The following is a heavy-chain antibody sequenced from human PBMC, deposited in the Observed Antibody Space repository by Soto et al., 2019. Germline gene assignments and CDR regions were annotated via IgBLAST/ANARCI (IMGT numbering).Heavy chain of an antibody. CDR3: ARGGYSGQDEAFEI. V-gene: IGHV1-18*01. J-gene: IGHJ3*02. Sequence: QAHLVQSGAEVKEPGASVKVSCKTSGYTFINKAINWVRQAPGQGLEWMGWISCYNGNTNYAQNFQGRVTMTTDASTTTVHTELRSLTADDTAVYYCARGGYSGQDEAFEIWGQGTMVTVFS. D-gene: IGHD5-12*01. CDR1: GYTFINKA. CDR2: ISCYNGNT.